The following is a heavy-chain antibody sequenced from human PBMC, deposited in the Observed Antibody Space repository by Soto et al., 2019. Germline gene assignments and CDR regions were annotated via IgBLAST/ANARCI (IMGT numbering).Heavy chain of an antibody. J-gene: IGHJ4*02. V-gene: IGHV5-51*01. CDR2: SYPGDSEI. CDR3: ARLTWNYRGYSDY. Sequence: EVQLVPSGAEVKKPGESLPISCKGSGYKFTTYWIAWARQMPGKGLEWMGRSYPGDSEIRHSPSFQGQVSISAAKSISAAYLQWSSLKASDTAMYSCARLTWNYRGYSDYWGQGTLVTISS. CDR1: GYKFTTYW. D-gene: IGHD1-7*01.